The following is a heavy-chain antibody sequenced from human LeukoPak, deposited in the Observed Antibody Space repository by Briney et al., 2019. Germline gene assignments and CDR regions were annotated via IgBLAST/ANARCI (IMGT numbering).Heavy chain of an antibody. V-gene: IGHV3-23*05. CDR3: ARDLRYDSSGYKRAAFDI. CDR2: IYRDTNT. CDR1: GFTFSSYA. J-gene: IGHJ3*02. D-gene: IGHD3-22*01. Sequence: GGSLRLSCAASGFTFSSYAMSWVRQAPGKGLEWVSAIYRDTNTYYADSVRGRFTISRDNPKNTLYLHMNSLRAEDTAVYYCARDLRYDSSGYKRAAFDIWGQGTMVAVSS.